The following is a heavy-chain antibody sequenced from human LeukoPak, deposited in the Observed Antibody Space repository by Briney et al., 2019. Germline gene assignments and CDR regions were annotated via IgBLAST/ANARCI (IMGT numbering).Heavy chain of an antibody. Sequence: GGSLRLSCAASGFTFSSFEMNWVRQAPGKGLEWVSYISGSGSTIYYADSVKGRFTISRDNAKNSLYLQMNSLRAEDTALYYCARGTYYYDSSGYYYFDYWGQGTLVTVSS. CDR2: ISGSGSTI. J-gene: IGHJ4*02. V-gene: IGHV3-48*03. D-gene: IGHD3-22*01. CDR3: ARGTYYYDSSGYYYFDY. CDR1: GFTFSSFE.